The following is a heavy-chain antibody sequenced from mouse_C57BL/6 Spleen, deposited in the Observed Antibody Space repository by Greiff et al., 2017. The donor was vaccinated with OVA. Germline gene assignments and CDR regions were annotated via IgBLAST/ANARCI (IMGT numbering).Heavy chain of an antibody. D-gene: IGHD2-12*01. CDR1: GFTFSDYY. CDR3: AKEERGGECDDCDWYFDV. Sequence: EVKLVESGGGLVQPGGSLKLSCAASGFTFSDYYMYWVRQTPEKRLEWVAYISNGGGSTYYPDTVKGRFTISRDNAKNTLYLQMSRLKSEDTAMYYSAKEERGGECDDCDWYFDVRGKGTTVTVSS. CDR2: ISNGGGST. V-gene: IGHV5-12*01. J-gene: IGHJ1*03.